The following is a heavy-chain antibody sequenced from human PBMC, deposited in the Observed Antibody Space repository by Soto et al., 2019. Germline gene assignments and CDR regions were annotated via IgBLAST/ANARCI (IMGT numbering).Heavy chain of an antibody. CDR1: GGSISSYY. J-gene: IGHJ4*02. CDR3: ARWYGSSLDY. D-gene: IGHD4-17*01. CDR2: IYYSGST. Sequence: PSETLSLTCTVSGGSISSYYWSWIRQPPGKGLEWIGYIYYSGSTNYNPSLKSRVTISVDTSKNQFSLKLSSVTAADTAVYYCARWYGSSLDYWGQGTLVTVSS. V-gene: IGHV4-59*01.